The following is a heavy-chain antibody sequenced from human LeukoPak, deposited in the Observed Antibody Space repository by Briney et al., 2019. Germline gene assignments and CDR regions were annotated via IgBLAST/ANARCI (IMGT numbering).Heavy chain of an antibody. D-gene: IGHD5-18*01. CDR3: ARDRGYSYANKSSEYYYMDV. J-gene: IGHJ6*03. Sequence: ASAKASCKASRVTPSTCAMSWVRQAPGPRLEWLGGIIPILGITTYAQKLQGRVRITAAESTSTTYMDLSSLRSEDTAVYYYARDRGYSYANKSSEYYYMDVWGKGTTVTISS. CDR1: RVTPSTCA. CDR2: IIPILGIT. V-gene: IGHV1-69*13.